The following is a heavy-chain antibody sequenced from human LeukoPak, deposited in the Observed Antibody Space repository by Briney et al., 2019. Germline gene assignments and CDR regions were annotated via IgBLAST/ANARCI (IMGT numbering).Heavy chain of an antibody. Sequence: TSETLSLTCSVSGNSMTSGYSWGWIRQAPGKGLEWIGSISHSGTTAYNPSLKSRVTISVDTSKNQFSLKLSSVTAADTAVYYCAREIGVGATKRFDYWGQGTLVTVSS. CDR3: AREIGVGATKRFDY. CDR1: GNSMTSGYS. D-gene: IGHD1-26*01. V-gene: IGHV4-38-2*02. CDR2: ISHSGTT. J-gene: IGHJ4*02.